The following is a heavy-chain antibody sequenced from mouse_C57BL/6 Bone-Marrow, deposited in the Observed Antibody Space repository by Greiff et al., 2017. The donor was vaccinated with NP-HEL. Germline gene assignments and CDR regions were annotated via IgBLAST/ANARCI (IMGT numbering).Heavy chain of an antibody. CDR2: ISYDGSN. Sequence: EVKLQESGPGLVKPSQSLSLTCSVTGYSITSGYYWNWIRQFPGNKLEWMGYISYDGSNNYNPSLKNRISITRDTSKNQFFLKLNSVTTEDTATYYCARGDTTVVHYWGQGTTLTVSS. D-gene: IGHD1-1*01. J-gene: IGHJ2*01. CDR1: GYSITSGYY. CDR3: ARGDTTVVHY. V-gene: IGHV3-6*01.